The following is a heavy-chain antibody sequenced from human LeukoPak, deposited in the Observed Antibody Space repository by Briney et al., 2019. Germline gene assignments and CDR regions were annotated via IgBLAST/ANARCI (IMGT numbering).Heavy chain of an antibody. CDR1: GFAFSNYG. J-gene: IGHJ4*02. Sequence: GGSLRLSCAASGFAFSNYGTHWVRQAPGKGLEWVAVISFDGSNKYYADSVKGRFTISRDNSKNTLYLQMNSLRAEDTAVYYCAKDRAVGKVVAATGYFDYWGQGTLVTVSS. CDR3: AKDRAVGKVVAATGYFDY. V-gene: IGHV3-30*18. D-gene: IGHD2-15*01. CDR2: ISFDGSNK.